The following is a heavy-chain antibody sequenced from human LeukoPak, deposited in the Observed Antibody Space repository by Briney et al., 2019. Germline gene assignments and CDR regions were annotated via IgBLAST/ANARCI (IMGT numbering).Heavy chain of an antibody. CDR1: GFTFSSYW. CDR3: TTEFDYGDYSDAACAFDY. V-gene: IGHV3-74*01. J-gene: IGHJ4*02. CDR2: INSDGSST. D-gene: IGHD4-17*01. Sequence: GGSLRLSCAASGFTFSSYWMHWVRQAPGKGLVWVSRINSDGSSTRYADSVKGRFTISRDNAKNTLYLQMNSLKTEDTAVYYCTTEFDYGDYSDAACAFDYWGQGTLVTVSS.